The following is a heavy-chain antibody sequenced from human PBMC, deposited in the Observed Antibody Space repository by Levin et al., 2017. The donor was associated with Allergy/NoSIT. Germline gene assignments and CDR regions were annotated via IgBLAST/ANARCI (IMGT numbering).Heavy chain of an antibody. CDR3: ARVRSYDSSGYYRTRLPDYFDY. CDR2: INHSGST. J-gene: IGHJ4*02. V-gene: IGHV4-34*01. D-gene: IGHD3-22*01. CDR1: GGSFSGYY. Sequence: SETLSLTCAVYGGSFSGYYWSWIRQPPGKGLEWIGEINHSGSTNYNPSLKSRVTISVDTSKNQFSLKLSSVTAADTAVYYCARVRSYDSSGYYRTRLPDYFDYWGQGTLVTVSS.